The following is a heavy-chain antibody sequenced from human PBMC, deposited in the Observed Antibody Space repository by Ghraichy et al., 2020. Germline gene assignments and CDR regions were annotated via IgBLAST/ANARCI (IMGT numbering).Heavy chain of an antibody. D-gene: IGHD3-10*01. Sequence: GGSLRLSCAASGFTFSSYGMHWVRQAPGKGLEWVAVISYDGSNKYYADSVKGRFTISRDNSKNTLYLQMNSLRAEDTAVYYCAKGEYYGSGSYYYYYGMDVWGQGTTVTVSS. J-gene: IGHJ6*02. CDR3: AKGEYYGSGSYYYYYGMDV. V-gene: IGHV3-30*18. CDR2: ISYDGSNK. CDR1: GFTFSSYG.